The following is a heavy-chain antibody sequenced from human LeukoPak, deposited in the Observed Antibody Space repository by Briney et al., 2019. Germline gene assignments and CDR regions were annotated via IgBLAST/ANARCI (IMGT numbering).Heavy chain of an antibody. D-gene: IGHD1-1*01. V-gene: IGHV3-48*04. CDR3: ARSAAGTYY. J-gene: IGHJ4*02. Sequence: PGGSLRLSCTVSGLIFSSHGMNWVRQAPGKGLEWLSYINSDGSTIYYTDSVKGRFTISRDNAKNSLYLQMNSLRAEDTAVYYCARSAAGTYYWGQGTLVTVSS. CDR2: INSDGSTI. CDR1: GLIFSSHG.